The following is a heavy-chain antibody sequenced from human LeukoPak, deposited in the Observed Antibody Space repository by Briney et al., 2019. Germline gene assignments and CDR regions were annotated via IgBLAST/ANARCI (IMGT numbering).Heavy chain of an antibody. J-gene: IGHJ4*02. Sequence: GGSLRLSCAASGFTFSSYSMNWVRQAPGKGLEWVSSISSSSSYIYYADSVKGRFTISRDNDKNSLYLQMNSLRAEDTAVYYCARSLVVSPAVDYWGQGTLVTVSS. CDR3: ARSLVVSPAVDY. CDR2: ISSSSSYI. V-gene: IGHV3-21*01. D-gene: IGHD2-15*01. CDR1: GFTFSSYS.